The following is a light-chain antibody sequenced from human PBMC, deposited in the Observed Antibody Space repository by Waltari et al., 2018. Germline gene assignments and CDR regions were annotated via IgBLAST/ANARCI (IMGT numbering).Light chain of an antibody. V-gene: IGKV1-5*03. CDR1: QSINYW. J-gene: IGKJ5*01. CDR2: KAS. CDR3: QQYNTYPVT. Sequence: DIQMTQSPSTLSASEGDRVTLTCRASQSINYWLAWYQQKPGKAPKLLIYKASTLETGLPSRVSGSGSGTEFTLTIGSLQPDDFAIYYCQQYNTYPVTFGQGTRLEIK.